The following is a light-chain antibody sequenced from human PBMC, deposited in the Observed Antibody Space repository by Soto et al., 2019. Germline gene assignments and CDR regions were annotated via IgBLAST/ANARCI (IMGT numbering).Light chain of an antibody. Sequence: EIVLTQSPATLSLSPGERATLSCRASQSVSSYLAWYQQKPGQAPRLLIYDASNRATGIPARFSGSGSGTNVPLTISRLEPEDFAVYYCQQRSNWPRTFGQGTKLEIK. V-gene: IGKV3-11*01. CDR3: QQRSNWPRT. CDR1: QSVSSY. J-gene: IGKJ2*01. CDR2: DAS.